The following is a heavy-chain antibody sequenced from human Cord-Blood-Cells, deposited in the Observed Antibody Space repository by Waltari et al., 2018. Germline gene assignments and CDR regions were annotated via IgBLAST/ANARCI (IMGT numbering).Heavy chain of an antibody. V-gene: IGHV3-30*18. CDR3: AKSPASGYYYYYYGMDV. Sequence: QVQLVESGGGVVQPGRSLRLSCAASGFTFSSYGLHWFRQAPGKGLEWVTVISDDGSNKYYADSVKGRFTIYRDNSKNTLYLQMNSLRAEDTAVYYWAKSPASGYYYYYYGMDVWGQGTTVTVSS. D-gene: IGHD3-22*01. J-gene: IGHJ6*02. CDR2: ISDDGSNK. CDR1: GFTFSSYG.